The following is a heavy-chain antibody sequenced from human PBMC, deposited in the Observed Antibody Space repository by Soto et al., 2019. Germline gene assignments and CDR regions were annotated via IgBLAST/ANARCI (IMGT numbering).Heavy chain of an antibody. CDR1: GFTVSSNY. D-gene: IGHD3-22*01. CDR3: ARGLGRENHDNRGYFHLDY. CDR2: LYPDGRA. V-gene: IGHV3-53*01. Sequence: VQLVESGGGLINPGGSLRLSCAASGFTVSSNYLTWVRQAPGKGLKWVSVLYPDGRAYYADSVKGRFTISTDNSKNSVYLQMNTLRDEDTAVYYCARGLGRENHDNRGYFHLDYWGQGTLVNVSS. J-gene: IGHJ4*02.